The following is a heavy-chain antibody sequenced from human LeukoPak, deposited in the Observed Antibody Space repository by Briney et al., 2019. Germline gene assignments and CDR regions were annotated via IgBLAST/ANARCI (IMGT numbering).Heavy chain of an antibody. Sequence: SVRVSCKASGGTFSSYAISWVRQAPGQGLEWMGGIIPIFGTANYAQKFQGRVTITADESTSTAYMELSSLRSEDTAVYYCARAGTYCSSTSCYKGSLNWFDPWGQGTLVTVSS. V-gene: IGHV1-69*13. J-gene: IGHJ5*02. CDR2: IIPIFGTA. CDR3: ARAGTYCSSTSCYKGSLNWFDP. D-gene: IGHD2-2*02. CDR1: GGTFSSYA.